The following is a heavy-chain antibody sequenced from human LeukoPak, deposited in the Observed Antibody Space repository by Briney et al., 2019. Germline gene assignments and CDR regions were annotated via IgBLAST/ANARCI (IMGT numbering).Heavy chain of an antibody. D-gene: IGHD3-10*01. Sequence: ASVKVSCKASGGTFSSYAISWVRQAPGQGLEWMGGIIPIFGTANYAQKFQGRVTITTDESTSTAYMELSSLRSEDTAVYYCAREQPVLLWFGELSSPLEGYYYYYGMDVWGQGTTVTVSS. CDR1: GGTFSSYA. CDR3: AREQPVLLWFGELSSPLEGYYYYYGMDV. CDR2: IIPIFGTA. J-gene: IGHJ6*02. V-gene: IGHV1-69*05.